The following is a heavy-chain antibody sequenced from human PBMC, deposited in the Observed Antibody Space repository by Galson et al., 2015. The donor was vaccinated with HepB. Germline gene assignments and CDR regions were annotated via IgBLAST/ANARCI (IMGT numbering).Heavy chain of an antibody. CDR2: ISGSNGRT. J-gene: IGHJ4*02. V-gene: IGHV3-23*01. D-gene: IGHD4-17*01. Sequence: SLRLSCAASGFTFSSYAMTWVRQAPGKGLEWVSAISGSNGRTYYADSVKGRFTISRDNAKNSLYLQMNGLRAEDTAVYYCARVAASDYGDHTHFDYWGQGTLVTVSS. CDR1: GFTFSSYA. CDR3: ARVAASDYGDHTHFDY.